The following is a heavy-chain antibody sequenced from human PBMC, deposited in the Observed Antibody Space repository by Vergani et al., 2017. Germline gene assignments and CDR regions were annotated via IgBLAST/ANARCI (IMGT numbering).Heavy chain of an antibody. Sequence: QVQLQESGPGLVKPSQTLSLTCTVSGGSISSGGYYWSWIRQHPGKGLEWIGYIYYSGSTYYNPSLKSRVTISVDTSKNQFSLKLSSVTAADTAVYYCATTGYCSSTSYYNPPGAFDIWGQGTMVTVSS. CDR3: ATTGYCSSTSYYNPPGAFDI. CDR1: GGSISSGGYY. D-gene: IGHD2-2*02. J-gene: IGHJ3*02. V-gene: IGHV4-31*03. CDR2: IYYSGST.